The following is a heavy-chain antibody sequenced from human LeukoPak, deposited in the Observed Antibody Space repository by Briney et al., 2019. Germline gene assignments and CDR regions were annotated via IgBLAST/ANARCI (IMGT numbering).Heavy chain of an antibody. J-gene: IGHJ3*01. CDR2: IYYSGST. CDR1: GDSISNSHYY. V-gene: IGHV4-39*01. Sequence: SETLSLTCTVSGDSISNSHYYWGCIRQPPGKGLECIGSIYYSGSTYYNPSLKSRVTISVDTSKHQFSLKLSSVTAADTAVYYCARHMSVSYDAFDLWGRGTTVTVSS. D-gene: IGHD3-10*01. CDR3: ARHMSVSYDAFDL.